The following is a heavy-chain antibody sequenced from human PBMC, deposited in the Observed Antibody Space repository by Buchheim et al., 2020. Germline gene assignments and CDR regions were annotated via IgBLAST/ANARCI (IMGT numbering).Heavy chain of an antibody. CDR3: ARAIMGPPFSRMDV. CDR2: IYSGGST. J-gene: IGHJ6*02. D-gene: IGHD2-2*02. CDR1: GFTVSSNY. V-gene: IGHV3-66*02. Sequence: EVQLVESGGGLVQPGGSLRLSCAASGFTVSSNYMSWVRQAPGKGLEWVSVIYSGGSTYYADSVKGRFTISSDNSNKPLYLQMNSLRAEDTAVYYCARAIMGPPFSRMDVWGQGTT.